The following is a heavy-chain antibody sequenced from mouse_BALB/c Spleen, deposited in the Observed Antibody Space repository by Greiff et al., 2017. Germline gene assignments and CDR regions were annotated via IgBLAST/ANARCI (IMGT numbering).Heavy chain of an antibody. CDR3: ARGGSSGFFFDY. Sequence: VQLQQPGAELVKPGASVKLSCKASGYTFTSYWMHWVKQRPGQGLEWIGEINPSNGRTNYNEKFKSKATLTVDKSSSTAYMQLSSLTSEDSAVYYCARGGSSGFFFDYWGQGTTLTVSS. V-gene: IGHV1S81*02. J-gene: IGHJ2*01. D-gene: IGHD3-1*01. CDR1: GYTFTSYW. CDR2: INPSNGRT.